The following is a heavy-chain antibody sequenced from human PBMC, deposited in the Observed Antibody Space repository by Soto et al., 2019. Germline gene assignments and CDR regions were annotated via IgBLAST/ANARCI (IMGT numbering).Heavy chain of an antibody. D-gene: IGHD2-2*01. J-gene: IGHJ6*02. CDR3: ARYCSSTSCYEWDYVMEV. CDR1: GGTFSSYA. V-gene: IGHV1-69*06. CDR2: IIPIFGTA. Sequence: QVQLVQSGAEVKKPGSSVKVSCKASGGTFSSYAISWVRQAPGQGLEWMGGIIPIFGTANYAQKFQGRVTITADKSTSTAYMELSSLRSEDTAVYYCARYCSSTSCYEWDYVMEVWGQGTTVTVSS.